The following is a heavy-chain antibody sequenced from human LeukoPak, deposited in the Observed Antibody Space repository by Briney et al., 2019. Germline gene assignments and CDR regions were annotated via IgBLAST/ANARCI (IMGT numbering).Heavy chain of an antibody. CDR1: VGPISSSSYY. J-gene: IGHJ5*02. CDR3: ARHATSVGTLFYGSATYYRAWFDP. V-gene: IGHV4-39*01. Sequence: SETLSLTCTVSVGPISSSSYYWGWIRQPPGKGLEWIGSIHYTLSTYPNPSLKNRLTISVDTSKRQFSLKLPSVTAADTAVYYCARHATSVGTLFYGSATYYRAWFDPWGQGTLVTVSS. D-gene: IGHD3-10*01. CDR2: IHYTLST.